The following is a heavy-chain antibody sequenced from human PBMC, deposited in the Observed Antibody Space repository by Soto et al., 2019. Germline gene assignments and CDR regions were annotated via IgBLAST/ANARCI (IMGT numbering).Heavy chain of an antibody. J-gene: IGHJ5*02. Sequence: EVYLVESGGGLVQPGGSLRLSCEASGFMFSNYWMNWVRQATGKGLQWVANIKEDGSEKSYVDSVKGRFTISRDNAKKSLYLQMNSLRFEDTVVYYGGRVSGYGDGVDPWGQGTLVIVSS. V-gene: IGHV3-7*01. CDR3: GRVSGYGDGVDP. CDR1: GFMFSNYW. CDR2: IKEDGSEK. D-gene: IGHD4-17*01.